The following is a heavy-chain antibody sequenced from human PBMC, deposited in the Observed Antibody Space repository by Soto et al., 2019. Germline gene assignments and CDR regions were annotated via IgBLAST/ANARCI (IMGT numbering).Heavy chain of an antibody. CDR2: IFWNDER. J-gene: IGHJ4*02. CDR3: ARALREGLPIYYFAS. V-gene: IGHV2-26*01. CDR1: GFSLSKARMG. Sequence: QVTLKESGPVLVKPTETLTLTCTVSGFSLSKARMGVSWIRQPPGKALEWLAHIFWNDERYYNTSLKSRLSISRDTSKCQVVLTMTNVDPVDTGTYFCARALREGLPIYYFASWGQGTLVTVSS. D-gene: IGHD1-26*01.